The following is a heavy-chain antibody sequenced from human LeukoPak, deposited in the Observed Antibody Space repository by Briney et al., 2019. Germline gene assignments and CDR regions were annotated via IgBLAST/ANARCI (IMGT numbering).Heavy chain of an antibody. CDR2: IYYSKNT. CDR3: VSPRGFSYGYFDY. CDR1: GGSISSSSAY. Sequence: SETLSLTCTVSGGSISSSSAYWGWIRQPPGKGLEWIGSIYYSKNTYYNPSLKSRVTISADTSKNQFSLTLGSVSATDTAVYYCVSPRGFSYGYFDYWSQGTLDTVSS. D-gene: IGHD5-18*01. J-gene: IGHJ4*02. V-gene: IGHV4-39*01.